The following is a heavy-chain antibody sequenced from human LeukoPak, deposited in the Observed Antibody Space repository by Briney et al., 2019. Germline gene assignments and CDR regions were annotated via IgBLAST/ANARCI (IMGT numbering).Heavy chain of an antibody. J-gene: IGHJ5*02. CDR3: ARGGYCSNTSWYTNWCDP. CDR1: GGSFSGYY. V-gene: IGHV4-34*01. CDR2: INHSGST. Sequence: PSETLSLTCAVYGGSFSGYYWSWIRQAPGKGLEWIGEINHSGSTNYNPSLKRGVTISVGTSKKQFLLKLSSVTAVDTAVYYCARGGYCSNTSWYTNWCDPWGQGTLVTVSS. D-gene: IGHD2-2*01.